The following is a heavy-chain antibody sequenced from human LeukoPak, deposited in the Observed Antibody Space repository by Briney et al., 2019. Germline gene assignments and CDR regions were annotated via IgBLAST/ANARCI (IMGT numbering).Heavy chain of an antibody. J-gene: IGHJ6*03. D-gene: IGHD3-16*01. CDR1: GYSISSGYY. Sequence: PSETLSLTCTVSGYSISSGYYWGWIRQPPGKGLEWIGSIYYSGSTNYNPSLKSRVTISVDTSKNQFSLKLSSVTAADTAVYYCARLGPIRSYYYYYMDVWGKGTTVTVSS. CDR3: ARLGPIRSYYYYYMDV. CDR2: IYYSGST. V-gene: IGHV4-38-2*02.